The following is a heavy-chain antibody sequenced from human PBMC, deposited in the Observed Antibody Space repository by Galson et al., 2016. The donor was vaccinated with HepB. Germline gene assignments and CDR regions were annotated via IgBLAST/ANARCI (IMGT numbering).Heavy chain of an antibody. V-gene: IGHV1-46*01. CDR2: INPNGGPT. CDR1: GYIFSSNY. J-gene: IGHJ4*02. Sequence: SVKVSCKASGYIFSSNYMDWVRQAPGQGLEGMGIINPNGGPTVSAQKYQGRLTMPRDTSTIPDYMELSSLRSEDTAIYFCSRSSRGWHTPLDYWGQGTPVTVSS. CDR3: SRSSRGWHTPLDY. D-gene: IGHD6-19*01.